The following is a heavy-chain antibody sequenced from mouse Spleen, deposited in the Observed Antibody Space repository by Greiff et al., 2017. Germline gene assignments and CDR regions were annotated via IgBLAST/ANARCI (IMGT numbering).Heavy chain of an antibody. CDR1: GFSLTSYG. CDR3: ARRRDGYSGDYAMDY. V-gene: IGHV2-2*01. Sequence: VQRVESGPGLVQPSQSLSITCTVSGFSLTSYGVHWVRQSPGKGLEWLGVIWSGGSTDYNAAFISRLSISKDNSKSQVFFKMNSLQADDTAIYYCARRRDGYSGDYAMDYWGQGTSVTVSS. CDR2: IWSGGST. D-gene: IGHD2-3*01. J-gene: IGHJ4*01.